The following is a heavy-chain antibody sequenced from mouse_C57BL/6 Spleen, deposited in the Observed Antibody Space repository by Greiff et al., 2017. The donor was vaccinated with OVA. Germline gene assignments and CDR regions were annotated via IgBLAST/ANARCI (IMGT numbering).Heavy chain of an antibody. V-gene: IGHV3-6*01. CDR1: GYSITSGYY. Sequence: ESGPGLVKPSQSLSLTCSVTGYSITSGYYWTWIRQFPGNQLEWMGYISYDGSNNYNPSLKNRISVTRDTSKNQLFLKLNSVTTEDTATYYCARGNWDGYFDVWGTGTTVTVSS. CDR2: ISYDGSN. D-gene: IGHD4-1*01. CDR3: ARGNWDGYFDV. J-gene: IGHJ1*03.